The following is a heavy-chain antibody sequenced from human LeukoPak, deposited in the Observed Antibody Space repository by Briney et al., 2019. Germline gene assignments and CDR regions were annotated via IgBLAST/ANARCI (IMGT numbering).Heavy chain of an antibody. CDR2: ISYDGSKK. D-gene: IGHD2-21*02. J-gene: IGHJ4*02. CDR1: GFTFSSYG. V-gene: IGHV3-30*18. Sequence: PGGSLRLSCTVSGFTFSSYGMHWVRQAPGKGLEWVAVISYDGSKKFYADSVKGRFTISRDNSKNTLFLQMNSLRVGDTAVYYCAKEVHIVVVTGTPDFDYWGRGTLVTVSS. CDR3: AKEVHIVVVTGTPDFDY.